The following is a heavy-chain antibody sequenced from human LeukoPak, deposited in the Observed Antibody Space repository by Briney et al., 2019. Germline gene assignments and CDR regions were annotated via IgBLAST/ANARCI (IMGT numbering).Heavy chain of an antibody. V-gene: IGHV4-4*02. CDR3: VCRAASYYFDY. J-gene: IGHJ4*02. CDR1: GGSISSSNW. D-gene: IGHD6-13*01. Sequence: SGTLSLTCAVSGGSISSSNWWSCVRQPPGKRLEWIGEIYHSGSTNYNPSLKSRVTISVDKSKNQFSLKLSSVTAADTAVYYCVCRAASYYFDYWGQGTLVTVSS. CDR2: IYHSGST.